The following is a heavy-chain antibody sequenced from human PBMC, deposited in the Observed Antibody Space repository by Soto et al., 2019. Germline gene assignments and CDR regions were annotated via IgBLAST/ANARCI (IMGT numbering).Heavy chain of an antibody. J-gene: IGHJ5*02. V-gene: IGHV3-30-3*01. CDR1: GFTFSSYT. CDR3: ARERAVGIAVALNWFDP. CDR2: ISYDGGDK. D-gene: IGHD6-19*01. Sequence: GGSLRLSCAAPGFTFSSYTMHWVRQTPGKGLEWVADISYDGGDKYYADSVKGRFTISRDNAKNTLYLQMNSLRDEDTAVYYCARERAVGIAVALNWFDPWGQGTLVTVSS.